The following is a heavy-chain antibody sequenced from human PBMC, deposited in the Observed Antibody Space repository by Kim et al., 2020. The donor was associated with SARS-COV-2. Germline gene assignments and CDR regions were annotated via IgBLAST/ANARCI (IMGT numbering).Heavy chain of an antibody. J-gene: IGHJ4*02. Sequence: GESLKISCKXSGYSFTSYWISWVPQMPGKGLEWMGRIDPSDSYTNYSPSFQGHVTISADKSISTAYLQWSSLKASDTAMYYCARLDSSSWYPTYWGQGTLVTVSS. V-gene: IGHV5-10-1*01. D-gene: IGHD6-13*01. CDR2: IDPSDSYT. CDR1: GYSFTSYW. CDR3: ARLDSSSWYPTY.